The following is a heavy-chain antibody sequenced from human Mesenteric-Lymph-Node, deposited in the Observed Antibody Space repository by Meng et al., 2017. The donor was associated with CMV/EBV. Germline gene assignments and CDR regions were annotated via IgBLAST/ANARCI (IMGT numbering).Heavy chain of an antibody. Sequence: QVRLHQWGEGLLKPSETLSVTCAVYGGSFSGYYWNWIRQSPEKGLEWIGEINHSGSTTYNPSFTSRIIISVDTSTNQISLNMSSVTAADTAVYYCARGSSYDTLTGYFDYWGQGALVTVSS. CDR3: ARGSSYDTLTGYFDY. V-gene: IGHV4-34*01. CDR2: INHSGST. D-gene: IGHD3-9*01. J-gene: IGHJ4*02. CDR1: GGSFSGYY.